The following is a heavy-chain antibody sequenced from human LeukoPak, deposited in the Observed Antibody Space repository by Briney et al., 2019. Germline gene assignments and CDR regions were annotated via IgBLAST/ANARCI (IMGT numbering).Heavy chain of an antibody. V-gene: IGHV3-20*01. D-gene: IGHD6-19*01. CDR2: INWNGGST. CDR1: GFTFDDYG. Sequence: AGGSLRLSCAASGFTFDDYGMSWVRQAPGKGLEWVSGINWNGGSTGYADSVKGRFTISRDNAKNSLYLQMNSLRAEDTALYHCARGSWSGIAVAVDYWGQGTLVTVSS. J-gene: IGHJ4*02. CDR3: ARGSWSGIAVAVDY.